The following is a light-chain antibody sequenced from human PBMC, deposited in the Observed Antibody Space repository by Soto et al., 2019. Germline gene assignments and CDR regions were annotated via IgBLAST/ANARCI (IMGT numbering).Light chain of an antibody. CDR2: EVT. J-gene: IGLJ1*01. Sequence: QSVLTQPPSMSGAPGQRVTISCTGSNSNIGTGYEVHWYQQHPGKAPKLVIYEVTKRPSGVPDRVSASKSGNTASLTVSGLRAEDEADYYCSSYAGSNNFVFGSGTKVTVL. CDR1: NSNIGTGYE. CDR3: SSYAGSNNFV. V-gene: IGLV2-8*01.